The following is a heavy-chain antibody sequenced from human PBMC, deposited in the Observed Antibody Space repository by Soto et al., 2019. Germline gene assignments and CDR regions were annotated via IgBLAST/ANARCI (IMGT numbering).Heavy chain of an antibody. D-gene: IGHD1-26*01. J-gene: IGHJ4*02. Sequence: QVQLVQSGAEVKKPGSSVKVSCKASGGTFSSYAISWVRQAPGQGLEWMGGIIPIFGTANYAQKFQGRVTITADESTSTDYMELSSLRSEDTAVYYCARGPPLSRGSYRLTYYFEYWGQGTLVTVSS. CDR2: IIPIFGTA. CDR3: ARGPPLSRGSYRLTYYFEY. CDR1: GGTFSSYA. V-gene: IGHV1-69*01.